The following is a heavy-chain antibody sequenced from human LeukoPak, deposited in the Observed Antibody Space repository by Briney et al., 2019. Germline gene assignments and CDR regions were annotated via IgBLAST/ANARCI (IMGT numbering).Heavy chain of an antibody. CDR3: ARFQGPYGDSGLNSFAP. Sequence: SETLSLTCTVSGGSISSYYWSWIRQPAGKGLEWIGRIYTSGSTNYNPSLKSRVTMSVDTSKNQFSLKLSSVTAADTAVYYCARFQGPYGDSGLNSFAPWGQGTLVTVSS. V-gene: IGHV4-4*07. J-gene: IGHJ5*02. CDR2: IYTSGST. CDR1: GGSISSYY. D-gene: IGHD4-17*01.